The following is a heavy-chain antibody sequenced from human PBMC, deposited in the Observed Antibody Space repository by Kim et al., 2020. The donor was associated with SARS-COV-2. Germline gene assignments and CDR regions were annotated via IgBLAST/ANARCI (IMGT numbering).Heavy chain of an antibody. CDR1: GFIFSNYA. Sequence: GGSLRLSCAASGFIFSNYAMGWVRQAPGKGLEWVSGISSSGTFYADSVTGRFTISRDNSGNMLYLEMNSLSVDATAIYYCEKRDVNIVPRHFDYWGQGTLVTVSS. D-gene: IGHD5-12*01. J-gene: IGHJ4*02. V-gene: IGHV3-23*01. CDR3: EKRDVNIVPRHFDY. CDR2: ISSSGT.